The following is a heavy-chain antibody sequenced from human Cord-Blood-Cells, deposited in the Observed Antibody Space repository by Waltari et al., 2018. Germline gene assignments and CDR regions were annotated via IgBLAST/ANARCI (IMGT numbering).Heavy chain of an antibody. CDR1: GGSIGSYY. CDR3: ARDIVVVPAANWFDP. V-gene: IGHV4-4*07. J-gene: IGHJ5*02. D-gene: IGHD2-2*01. Sequence: QVQLQESGPGLVKPSETLSLTCTVSGGSIGSYYWSWIRQPAGKGLEWIGRIDTSGSTNYNPSLKSRVTMSVDTSKNQFSLKLSSVTAADTAVYYCARDIVVVPAANWFDPWGQGTLVTVSS. CDR2: IDTSGST.